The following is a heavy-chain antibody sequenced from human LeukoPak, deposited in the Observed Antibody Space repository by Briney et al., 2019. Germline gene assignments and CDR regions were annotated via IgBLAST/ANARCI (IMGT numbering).Heavy chain of an antibody. J-gene: IGHJ4*02. CDR1: GYTLTGYY. CDR2: INPNSGGT. D-gene: IGHD1-26*01. CDR3: ARAAFPFESYLLDY. V-gene: IGHV1-2*02. Sequence: ASVKVSCKASGYTLTGYYMRWVRQAPGQGLEWMGWINPNSGGTNYAQKFQGRVTMTRDTSISTAYMELSRLRSDDTAVYYCARAAFPFESYLLDYWGQGTLVTVSS.